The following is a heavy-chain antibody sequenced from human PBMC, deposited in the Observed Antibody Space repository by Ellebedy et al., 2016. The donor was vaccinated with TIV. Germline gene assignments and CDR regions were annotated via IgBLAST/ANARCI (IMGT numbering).Heavy chain of an antibody. Sequence: GGSLRLSCAASGFTFSSYSMNWVRQAPGKGLEWVSYISSSSSTIYYADSVKGRFTISRDNAKNSQYLQMNSLRDEDTAVYYCARGLTMYYFDYWGQGTLVTVSS. V-gene: IGHV3-48*02. J-gene: IGHJ4*02. CDR3: ARGLTMYYFDY. CDR1: GFTFSSYS. CDR2: ISSSSSTI. D-gene: IGHD3-10*02.